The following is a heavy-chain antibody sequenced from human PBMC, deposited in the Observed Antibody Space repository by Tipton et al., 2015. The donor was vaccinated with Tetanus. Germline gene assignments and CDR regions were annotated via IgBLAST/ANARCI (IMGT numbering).Heavy chain of an antibody. CDR2: MYNSGNT. Sequence: TLSLTCTVSGGSISSYHWSWIRQPPGKGLEWIGYMYNSGNTKYNPSLKSRITISGDTSKNQLSLELLSLTAADTAVYYCARVGFGYSGYHFYGYWGQGTLVTVSS. J-gene: IGHJ4*02. CDR3: ARVGFGYSGYHFYGY. D-gene: IGHD5-12*01. V-gene: IGHV4-59*08. CDR1: GGSISSYH.